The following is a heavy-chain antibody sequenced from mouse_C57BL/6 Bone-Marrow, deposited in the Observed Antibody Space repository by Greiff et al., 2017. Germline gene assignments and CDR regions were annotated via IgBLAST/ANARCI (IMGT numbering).Heavy chain of an antibody. CDR2: IDPENGDT. CDR1: GFNIKDDY. V-gene: IGHV14-4*01. Sequence: EVQLQQSGAELVRPGASVKLSCTASGFNIKDDYMHWVKQRPEQGLEWIGWIDPENGDTEYASKFQGKATITADTSSNTAYLQLSSLTSEDTAVYYCTTGGNYEYFDVWGTGTTVTVSS. D-gene: IGHD2-1*01. CDR3: TTGGNYEYFDV. J-gene: IGHJ1*03.